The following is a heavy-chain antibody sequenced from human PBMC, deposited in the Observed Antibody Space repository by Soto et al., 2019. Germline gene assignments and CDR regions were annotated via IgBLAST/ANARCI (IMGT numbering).Heavy chain of an antibody. V-gene: IGHV3-48*01. Sequence: EVQLVESGGGLVQPGGSLRLSCAASGFTFSSYSMNWVRQAPGKGLEWVSYIITSSSTIYYADSVKGRFTISRDNAENSLYLQMNGLRAEDTALYYCARDGGGGGSYSGDFDYWGQGTLVTVSS. CDR2: IITSSSTI. J-gene: IGHJ4*02. CDR3: ARDGGGGGSYSGDFDY. CDR1: GFTFSSYS. D-gene: IGHD1-26*01.